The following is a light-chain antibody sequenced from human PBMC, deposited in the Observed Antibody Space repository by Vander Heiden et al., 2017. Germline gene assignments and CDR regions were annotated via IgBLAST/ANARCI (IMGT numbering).Light chain of an antibody. V-gene: IGKV3-20*01. CDR1: QSVGSYY. J-gene: IGKJ5*01. Sequence: EIVLTQYPGTLSLSPGERATLSCRASQSVGSYYLAWYQRKPGQAPRLLIYGGFTRATGIPDRFSGSGSGTDFTLTSSRLEPEDFAVYYWQQYDSSITFGQGTRLEIK. CDR3: QQYDSSIT. CDR2: GGF.